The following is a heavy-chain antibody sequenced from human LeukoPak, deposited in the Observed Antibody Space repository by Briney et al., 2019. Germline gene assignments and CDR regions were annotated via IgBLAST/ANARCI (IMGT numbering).Heavy chain of an antibody. V-gene: IGHV1-69*05. Sequence: SVKVSCKASGITFSYCTISWVRQAPGQGLEWMGRIIPIFGTADYAQKFQGRVTMTTDESTDTAYMELSSLRSEDTAVYYCAREPVPRSSGLQYWGQGTLVTVSS. CDR3: AREPVPRSSGLQY. D-gene: IGHD3-22*01. J-gene: IGHJ4*02. CDR2: IIPIFGTA. CDR1: GITFSYCT.